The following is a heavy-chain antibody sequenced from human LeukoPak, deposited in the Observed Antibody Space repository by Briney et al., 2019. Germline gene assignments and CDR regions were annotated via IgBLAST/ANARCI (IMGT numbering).Heavy chain of an antibody. CDR1: GFTFSSYG. V-gene: IGHV3-23*01. CDR3: ATTGYSSRNY. J-gene: IGHJ4*02. D-gene: IGHD6-13*01. Sequence: GGSLRLSCAASGFTFSSYGMSWVRQAPGKGLEWVSAISGSGGSTYYADSVKGRFTVSRDNSKNTLYLQMNSLRAEDTAVYYCATTGYSSRNYWGQGTLVTVSS. CDR2: ISGSGGST.